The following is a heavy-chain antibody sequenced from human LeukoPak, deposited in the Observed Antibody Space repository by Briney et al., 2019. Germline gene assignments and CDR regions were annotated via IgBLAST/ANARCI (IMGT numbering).Heavy chain of an antibody. D-gene: IGHD3-10*01. J-gene: IGHJ4*02. CDR1: GFTFSDYA. V-gene: IGHV3-23*01. CDR3: AKGRSIIQGASDS. CDR2: NSGSGGTT. Sequence: PGGSLRLSCAASGFTFSDYAMNWVRQAPGKGLEWISENSGSGGTTYYADSVKGRFTMSRDYSKNTLYLQMNSLSAEDTAVYYCAKGRSIIQGASDSWGQGTLVTVSS.